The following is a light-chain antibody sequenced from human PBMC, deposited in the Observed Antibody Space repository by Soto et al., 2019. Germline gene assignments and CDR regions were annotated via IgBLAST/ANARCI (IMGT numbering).Light chain of an antibody. Sequence: IQMTQSPSSVSASVGDRVTITCRASQDISSLLAWYQHKPGKAPKLLIYAATTLQSGVPSRFRGSESGTEFTLTISSLQPDDFATYYCHQAGTFPFTFGPGTKVDMK. CDR1: QDISSL. CDR2: AAT. V-gene: IGKV1-12*01. J-gene: IGKJ3*01. CDR3: HQAGTFPFT.